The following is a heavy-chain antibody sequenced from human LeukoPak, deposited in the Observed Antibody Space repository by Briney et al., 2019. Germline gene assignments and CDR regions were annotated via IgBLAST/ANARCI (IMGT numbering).Heavy chain of an antibody. J-gene: IGHJ6*03. V-gene: IGHV3-30*15. CDR3: ARANTGMVRGYYYYMDV. CDR1: GFTFSDYA. D-gene: IGHD5-18*01. CDR2: ISDDGSNE. Sequence: SGRSLRLSCAASGFTFSDYAMHWVRQAPGKGLEWVAVISDDGSNEYYADSVEDRFTISRDNSKNTLYLQMSSLRVEDTAVYYCARANTGMVRGYYYYMDVWGKGTTVTVSS.